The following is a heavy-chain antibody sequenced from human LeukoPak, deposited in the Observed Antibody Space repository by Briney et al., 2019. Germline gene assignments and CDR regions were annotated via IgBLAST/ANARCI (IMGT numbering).Heavy chain of an antibody. CDR3: GRDSPTNDY. CDR1: GFTFGSYS. D-gene: IGHD5-24*01. J-gene: IGHJ4*02. Sequence: PGGTLRLSCAASGFTFGSYSMNWVRQAPGKGLEWVSTISSSSSYIYYADSVKGRFTISRDNAKNSLYLQMSSLRAEDTAVYYCGRDSPTNDYWGQGTLVTVSS. V-gene: IGHV3-21*01. CDR2: ISSSSSYI.